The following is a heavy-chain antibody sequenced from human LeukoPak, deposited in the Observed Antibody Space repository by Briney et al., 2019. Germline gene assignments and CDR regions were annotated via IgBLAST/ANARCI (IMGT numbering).Heavy chain of an antibody. CDR3: ARAQNYYDGSGYSTNWLDP. Sequence: SETLSLTCTVPGGSMSSYYWSWIRQPAGKGLEYIGRIYTSGDTNSNPSLKSRVTMSVDTSNNQFSLKLRSVTAADTAVYYCARAQNYYDGSGYSTNWLDPWGQGTLVTVSS. D-gene: IGHD3-22*01. CDR2: IYTSGDT. V-gene: IGHV4-4*07. CDR1: GGSMSSYY. J-gene: IGHJ5*02.